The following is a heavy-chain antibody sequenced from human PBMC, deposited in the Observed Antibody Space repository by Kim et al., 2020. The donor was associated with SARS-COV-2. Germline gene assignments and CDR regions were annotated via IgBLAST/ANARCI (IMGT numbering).Heavy chain of an antibody. CDR2: INPNSGGT. J-gene: IGHJ6*02. CDR3: ARDRGWNFDDLEYYYYGMDV. V-gene: IGHV1-2*02. CDR1: GYTFTGYY. Sequence: ASVKVSCKASGYTFTGYYMHWVRQAPGQGLEWMGWINPNSGGTNYAQKFQGRVTMTRDTSISTAYMELSRLRSDDTAVYYCARDRGWNFDDLEYYYYGMDVWGQGTTVTVSS. D-gene: IGHD1-7*01.